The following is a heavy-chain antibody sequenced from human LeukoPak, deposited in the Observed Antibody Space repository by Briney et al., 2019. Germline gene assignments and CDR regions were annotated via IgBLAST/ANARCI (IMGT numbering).Heavy chain of an antibody. CDR1: GFTFSSYA. Sequence: GSLRLSCAASGFTFSSYAMSWVRQAPGKGLEWVAAMSGSGGSTYYADSVKGRFTISRDNSKNTLYLQMNSLRAEDTAVYYCARLRRGSLYFDYWGQGTLVTVSS. CDR3: ARLRRGSLYFDY. V-gene: IGHV3-23*01. J-gene: IGHJ4*02. D-gene: IGHD2-15*01. CDR2: MSGSGGST.